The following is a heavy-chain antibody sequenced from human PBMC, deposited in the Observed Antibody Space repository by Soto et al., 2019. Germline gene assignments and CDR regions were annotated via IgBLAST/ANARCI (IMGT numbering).Heavy chain of an antibody. D-gene: IGHD5-18*01. CDR3: APSDDNYGHWLDP. J-gene: IGHJ5*02. CDR2: IYWNDDK. V-gene: IGHV2-5*01. CDR1: GISVSNNGVS. Sequence: QITLKESGPTLVKPTQTLTLTCTFSGISVSNNGVSVAWIRQPPGRALEWLALIYWNDDKRYSPSLKSRLTITKDTSKSQVFLKMTNMDPVDTATYYCAPSDDNYGHWLDPWGQGTLVTVSS.